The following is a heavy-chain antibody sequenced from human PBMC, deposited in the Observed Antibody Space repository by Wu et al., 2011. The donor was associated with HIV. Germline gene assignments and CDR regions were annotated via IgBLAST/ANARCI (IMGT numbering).Heavy chain of an antibody. J-gene: IGHJ4*02. CDR1: GGTFSSYA. CDR3: ARGGPGGGIRTFPRLVRTP. Sequence: QVQLVQSGAEVKKPGSSVKVSCKASGGTFSSYAISWVRQAPGQGLEWMGGIIPIFGTANYAQKFQGRVTITADKSTSTAYMELSSLRSEDTAVYYCARGGPGGGIRTFPRLVRTPGGQGTLVT. V-gene: IGHV1-69*06. D-gene: IGHD3-10*01. CDR2: IIPIFGTA.